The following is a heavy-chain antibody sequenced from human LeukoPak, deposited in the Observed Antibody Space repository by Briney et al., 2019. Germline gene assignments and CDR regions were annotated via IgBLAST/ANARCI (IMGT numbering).Heavy chain of an antibody. D-gene: IGHD2-2*01. V-gene: IGHV4-31*03. CDR3: ARCCTSTTCLTPGAFDI. CDR1: GGSISSGSYY. J-gene: IGHJ3*02. Sequence: SQTLSLTCTVSGGSISSGSYYWSWIRQPPGKGLEWIGFIYYSGSTYYKPSLKSRVTISMDTSKNQFSLKLSSVTAADTAVYYCARCCTSTTCLTPGAFDIWGQGTMVTVSS. CDR2: IYYSGST.